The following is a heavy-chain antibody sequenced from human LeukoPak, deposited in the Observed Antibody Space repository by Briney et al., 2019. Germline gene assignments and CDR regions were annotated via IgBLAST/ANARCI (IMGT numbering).Heavy chain of an antibody. J-gene: IGHJ3*02. V-gene: IGHV1-69*04. Sequence: SVKVSFKASGGTFSSYAISWVRQAPGQGLEWMGRIIPILGIANYAQKFQGRVTITADKSTSTAYMELRSLRSDDTAVYYCARAHGAVAGTGAFDIWGQGTMVTVSS. CDR1: GGTFSSYA. CDR2: IIPILGIA. CDR3: ARAHGAVAGTGAFDI. D-gene: IGHD6-19*01.